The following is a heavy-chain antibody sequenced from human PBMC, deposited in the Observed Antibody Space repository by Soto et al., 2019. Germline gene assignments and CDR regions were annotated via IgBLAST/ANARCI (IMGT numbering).Heavy chain of an antibody. CDR2: MRPDSGGA. CDR3: ARDPHEGVYDY. Sequence: QVQLVQSGAEVKKPGASVKVSCKASGYTFTGYYLHWIRQAPGQGLEWMGWMRPDSGGANYAQKFQGRVSMTRDTSISTFYMELSSLRSDDTAVYYCARDPHEGVYDYWGQGTLVTVSS. V-gene: IGHV1-2*02. J-gene: IGHJ4*02. CDR1: GYTFTGYY. D-gene: IGHD3-16*01.